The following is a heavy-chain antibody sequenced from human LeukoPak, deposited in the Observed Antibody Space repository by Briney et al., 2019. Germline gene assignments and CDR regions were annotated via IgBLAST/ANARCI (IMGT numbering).Heavy chain of an antibody. CDR3: ARGAGGSYHYWYFDL. V-gene: IGHV3-48*01. CDR1: GFTFSSYS. Sequence: GGSLRLSCAASGFTFSSYSMNWVRQAPGKGLEWVSYISSSSSTIYYADSVKGRFTISRDNAKNSLYLQMNSLRAEVTAVYYCARGAGGSYHYWYFDLWGRGTLVTVSS. CDR2: ISSSSSTI. D-gene: IGHD1-26*01. J-gene: IGHJ2*01.